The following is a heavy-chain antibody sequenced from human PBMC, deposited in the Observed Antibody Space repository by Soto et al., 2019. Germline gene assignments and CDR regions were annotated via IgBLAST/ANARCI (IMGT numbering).Heavy chain of an antibody. Sequence: EVQLVESGGGLVQPGGSLKLSCAASGFTLSDSAMHWVRQTSGKGLEWVGRIRSKVNTYATAYAASVKGRFTISRDDSIGTTYLQMNSVKAEDTAVYYCTRRRDWTAMDPLDYWGQGTLVTVSS. CDR2: IRSKVNTYAT. D-gene: IGHD5-18*01. CDR3: TRRRDWTAMDPLDY. V-gene: IGHV3-73*02. J-gene: IGHJ4*02. CDR1: GFTLSDSA.